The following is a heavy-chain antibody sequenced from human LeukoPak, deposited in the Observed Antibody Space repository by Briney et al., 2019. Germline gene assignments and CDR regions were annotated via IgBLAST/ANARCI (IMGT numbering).Heavy chain of an antibody. CDR1: GGSFSGYY. CDR2: INHSGST. J-gene: IGHJ3*02. Sequence: SETLSLTCAVYGGSFSGYYWSWIRQPPGKGLEWIGEINHSGSTNYNPSLKSRVTMSVDTSKNQFSLKLSSVTAADTAVYYCARERIRITIFGVVIGPSSGGDAFDIWGQGTMVTVSS. CDR3: ARERIRITIFGVVIGPSSGGDAFDI. V-gene: IGHV4-34*01. D-gene: IGHD3-3*01.